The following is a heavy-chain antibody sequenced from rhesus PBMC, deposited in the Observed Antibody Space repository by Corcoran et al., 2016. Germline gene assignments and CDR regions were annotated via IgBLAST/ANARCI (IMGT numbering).Heavy chain of an antibody. V-gene: IGHV4S10*01. J-gene: IGHJ4*01. CDR1: GGSISDSYR. Sequence: QVQLQESGPGVVKPSETLSLTCAVSGGSISDSYRWSWIRQSPGKGLEWIGHIYGNSTSTNYNPSLKSRVTISTDTSKNQFSLKLSSVTAADTAVYYCARSYYSGSYYYASPFFDYWGQGVLVTVSS. CDR3: ARSYYSGSYYYASPFFDY. D-gene: IGHD3-16*01. CDR2: IYGNSTST.